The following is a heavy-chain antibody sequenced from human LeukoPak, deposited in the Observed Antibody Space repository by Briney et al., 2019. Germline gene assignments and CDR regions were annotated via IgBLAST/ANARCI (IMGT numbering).Heavy chain of an antibody. D-gene: IGHD3/OR15-3a*01. Sequence: PGGSLRLSCAASGFTFSSYGMHWVRQAPGKGLEWVAFIRYDGSNKYYADSVKGRFTISRDNSKNTLYLQMNSLRAEDTAVYYCAKAARGGWLLYGWFDPWGQGTLVTVSS. CDR1: GFTFSSYG. CDR2: IRYDGSNK. V-gene: IGHV3-30*02. CDR3: AKAARGGWLLYGWFDP. J-gene: IGHJ5*02.